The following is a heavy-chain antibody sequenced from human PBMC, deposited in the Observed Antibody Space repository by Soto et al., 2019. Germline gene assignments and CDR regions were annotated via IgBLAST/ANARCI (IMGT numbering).Heavy chain of an antibody. Sequence: RGSMRLSCAASGFTFNIYAMTWVRQAPGKGLEWVSTTGATGRTTYYSDSVKGRFTVSRDNSKNTLDLQMSNLRAEDTAVYYCATVHNTSRSFDYWGQGTLVTVSS. V-gene: IGHV3-23*01. D-gene: IGHD1-20*01. J-gene: IGHJ4*02. CDR3: ATVHNTSRSFDY. CDR1: GFTFNIYA. CDR2: TGATGRTT.